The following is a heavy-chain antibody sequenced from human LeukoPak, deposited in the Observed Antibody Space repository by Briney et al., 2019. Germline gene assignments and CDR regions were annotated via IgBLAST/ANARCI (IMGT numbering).Heavy chain of an antibody. D-gene: IGHD6-19*01. Sequence: AGGSLRLSCAASGFTFSSYAMSWVRQAPGKGLEWVSAIGGSGGSTYYADSVKGRFTISRDNSKNTLYLQMNSLRAEDTAVYYCAKDSSGWFILIDYWGQGTLVTVSS. CDR1: GFTFSSYA. J-gene: IGHJ4*02. V-gene: IGHV3-23*01. CDR3: AKDSSGWFILIDY. CDR2: IGGSGGST.